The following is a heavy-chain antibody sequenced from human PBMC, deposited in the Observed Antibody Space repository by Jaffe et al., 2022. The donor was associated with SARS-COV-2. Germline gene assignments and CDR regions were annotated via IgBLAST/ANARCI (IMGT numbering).Heavy chain of an antibody. D-gene: IGHD6-19*01. J-gene: IGHJ6*02. CDR3: ARDFSLEQWLVRTGYYYYGMDV. Sequence: QVQLVQSGAEVKKPGASVKVSCKASGYTFTSYYMHWVRQAPGQGLEWMGIINPSGGSTSYAQKFQGRVTMTRDTSTSTVYMELSSLRSEDTAVYYCARDFSLEQWLVRTGYYYYGMDVWGQGTTVTVSS. V-gene: IGHV1-46*01. CDR2: INPSGGST. CDR1: GYTFTSYY.